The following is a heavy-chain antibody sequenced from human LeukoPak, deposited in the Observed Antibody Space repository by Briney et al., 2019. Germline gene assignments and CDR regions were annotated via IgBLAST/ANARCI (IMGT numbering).Heavy chain of an antibody. V-gene: IGHV4-38-2*01. CDR3: ARQGGDYVVDAFDI. J-gene: IGHJ3*02. Sequence: SETLSLTCAVSGYSISSGYYWGWIRQPPGKGLEWIGSIYHSGSTYYNPSLKSRVTISVDTSKNQFSLKLSSVTAADTAVYYCARQGGDYVVDAFDIWGQGTIVTVSS. D-gene: IGHD4-17*01. CDR1: GYSISSGYY. CDR2: IYHSGST.